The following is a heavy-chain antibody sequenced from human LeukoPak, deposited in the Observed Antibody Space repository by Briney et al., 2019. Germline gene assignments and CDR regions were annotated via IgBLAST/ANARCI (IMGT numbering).Heavy chain of an antibody. Sequence: SETLSLTYTVSGGSISSYYWSWIRQPAGKGLEWIGRIYTSGSTNYNPSLKSRVTMSVDTSKNQFSLKLSSVTAADTAVYYCARGGSVPAAANGIYYYYGMDVWGQGTTVTVSS. D-gene: IGHD2-2*01. CDR1: GGSISSYY. CDR3: ARGGSVPAAANGIYYYYGMDV. CDR2: IYTSGST. J-gene: IGHJ6*02. V-gene: IGHV4-4*07.